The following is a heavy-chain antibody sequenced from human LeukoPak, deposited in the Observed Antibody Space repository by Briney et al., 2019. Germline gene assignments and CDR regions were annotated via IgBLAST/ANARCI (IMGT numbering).Heavy chain of an antibody. J-gene: IGHJ3*02. D-gene: IGHD6-13*01. CDR1: GGSISSYY. CDR3: ARLPYSSSWGDAFDI. CDR2: IYYSGST. Sequence: PSGTLSLTCTVSGGSISSYYWSWIRQPPGKGLEWIGYIYYSGSTNYNPSLKSRVTISVDTSKNQFSLKLSSVTAADTAVYYCARLPYSSSWGDAFDIWGQGTMVTVSS. V-gene: IGHV4-59*08.